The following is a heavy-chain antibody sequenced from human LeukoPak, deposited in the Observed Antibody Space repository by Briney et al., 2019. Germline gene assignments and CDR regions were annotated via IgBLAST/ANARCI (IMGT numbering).Heavy chain of an antibody. CDR2: INPNSGGT. Sequence: ASVKVSCKASGYTFTGYHMHWVRQAPGQGLEWMGWINPNSGGTNYAQKFQGRVTMTRDTSISTAYMELSRLRSDDTAVYYCARELPGGYYYGMDVWGQGTTVTVSS. V-gene: IGHV1-2*02. CDR1: GYTFTGYH. J-gene: IGHJ6*02. D-gene: IGHD2-21*01. CDR3: ARELPGGYYYGMDV.